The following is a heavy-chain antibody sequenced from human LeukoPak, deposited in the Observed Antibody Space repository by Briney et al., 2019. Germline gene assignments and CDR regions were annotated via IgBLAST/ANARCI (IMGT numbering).Heavy chain of an antibody. CDR3: AREGNCGGDCYDY. V-gene: IGHV1-69*13. CDR1: GGTFSSYA. CDR2: IIPIFGTA. J-gene: IGHJ4*02. D-gene: IGHD2-21*01. Sequence: SVKVSCKASGGTFSSYAISWVRQAPGQGLEWMGGIIPIFGTANYAQKFQGRVTITADESTSTAYMELSSLRSEDTAVYYCAREGNCGGDCYDYWGQGTLVTVSS.